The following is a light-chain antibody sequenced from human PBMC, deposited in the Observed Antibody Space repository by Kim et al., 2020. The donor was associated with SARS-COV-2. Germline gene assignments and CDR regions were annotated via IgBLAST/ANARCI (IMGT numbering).Light chain of an antibody. CDR2: EVS. J-gene: IGLJ2*01. CDR3: CSYAGSSTLYVI. Sequence: SITISCTGTSSDVGSYNLVSWYQQHPGKAPKLMIYEVSKRPSGVSNRFSGSKSGNTASLTISGIQAEDEADYYCCSYAGSSTLYVIFGGGTQLTVL. CDR1: SSDVGSYNL. V-gene: IGLV2-23*02.